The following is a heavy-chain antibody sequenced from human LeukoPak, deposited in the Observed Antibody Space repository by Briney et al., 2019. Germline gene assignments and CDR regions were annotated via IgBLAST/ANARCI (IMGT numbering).Heavy chain of an antibody. J-gene: IGHJ6*03. CDR3: AKMGGYDFWSGYSAYYYYYMDV. V-gene: IGHV3-23*01. CDR2: MSGSGGNT. D-gene: IGHD3-3*01. Sequence: PGGSLRLSCAASGFTFSSYAMSWVRQAPGKGLEWVSGMSGSGGNTYYADSVKGRFTIPRDNSKNTLFLQMNSLRAEDTAVYYCAKMGGYDFWSGYSAYYYYYMDVWGKGTTVTVSS. CDR1: GFTFSSYA.